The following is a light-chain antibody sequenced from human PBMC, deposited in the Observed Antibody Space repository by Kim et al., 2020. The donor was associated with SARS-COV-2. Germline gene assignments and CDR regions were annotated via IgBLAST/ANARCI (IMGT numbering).Light chain of an antibody. J-gene: IGKJ2*01. Sequence: DIQMTQSPSSLSASIGDRVTITCRANETVSFYLNWYQQKSGRAPQLLIYGANTLQNGVSSSFSGAGSGTHFTLTVTNLHLEDCATFFCQQSWVTPHTFGQGTKLEI. CDR3: QQSWVTPHT. CDR2: GAN. V-gene: IGKV1-39*01. CDR1: ETVSFY.